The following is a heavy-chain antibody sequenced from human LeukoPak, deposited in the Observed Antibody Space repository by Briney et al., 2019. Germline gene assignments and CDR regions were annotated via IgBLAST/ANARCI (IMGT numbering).Heavy chain of an antibody. Sequence: PGGSLRLSCAASGFTFSSYAMSWVRQAPGKGLEWVSAISGSGGSTYYADSVKGRFTISRDNSKNTLYLQMNSLRAEDTAVYYCAKGGRDDILTGYLFDYWGQGTLVTVSS. CDR2: ISGSGGST. V-gene: IGHV3-23*01. D-gene: IGHD3-9*01. CDR1: GFTFSSYA. J-gene: IGHJ4*02. CDR3: AKGGRDDILTGYLFDY.